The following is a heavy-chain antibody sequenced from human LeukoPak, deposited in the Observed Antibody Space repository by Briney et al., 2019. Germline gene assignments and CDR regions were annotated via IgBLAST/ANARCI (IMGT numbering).Heavy chain of an antibody. D-gene: IGHD3-10*01. CDR1: GYTFTSYD. J-gene: IGHJ4*02. CDR3: ASQPYYYGSGSTFDY. V-gene: IGHV1-2*02. Sequence: GASVKVSCKASGYTFTSYDINWVRQAPGQGLEWMGWINPNSGGTNYAQKFQGRVTMTRDTSISTAYMELSRLRSDDTAVYYCASQPYYYGSGSTFDYWGQGTLVTVSS. CDR2: INPNSGGT.